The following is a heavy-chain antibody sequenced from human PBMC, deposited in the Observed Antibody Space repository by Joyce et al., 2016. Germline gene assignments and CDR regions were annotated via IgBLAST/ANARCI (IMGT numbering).Heavy chain of an antibody. CDR2: ISSDGNSK. Sequence: QVQLVESGGDVVQPGGSLRLSCAASGFTFSNFYMHWVRQAPGKGLDWVSIISSDGNSKYYGSSVTGRFTVARDNSKNTLYLQANSLRPEDTAVYFCAKDRGYTSGGGSDSWGQGTLVTVSS. CDR3: AKDRGYTSGGGSDS. D-gene: IGHD6-13*01. V-gene: IGHV3-30*18. CDR1: GFTFSNFY. J-gene: IGHJ4*02.